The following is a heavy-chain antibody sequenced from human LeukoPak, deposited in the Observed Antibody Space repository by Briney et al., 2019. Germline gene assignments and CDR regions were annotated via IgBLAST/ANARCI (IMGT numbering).Heavy chain of an antibody. CDR2: IYPGEFDI. CDR3: ARHAFHNDNSDYYFAH. Sequence: PGESLKISCKGSGYRFSTYWIGWVRQMPGKGLEWMGLIYPGEFDIRYSPSFQGQVTISADKSISTAYLQWSSLKASDTAMYYCARHAFHNDNSDYYFAHWGQGTLVTVSS. CDR1: GYRFSTYW. J-gene: IGHJ4*02. V-gene: IGHV5-51*01. D-gene: IGHD3-22*01.